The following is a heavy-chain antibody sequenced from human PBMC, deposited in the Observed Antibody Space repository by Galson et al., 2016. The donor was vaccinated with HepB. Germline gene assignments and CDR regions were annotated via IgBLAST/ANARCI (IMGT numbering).Heavy chain of an antibody. CDR1: GDSVYNNAAA. V-gene: IGHV6-1*01. D-gene: IGHD3-10*01. CDR2: TFYRSTWEN. J-gene: IGHJ6*02. CDR3: ARAVMLGRGMDV. Sequence: CAISGDSVYNNAAAWVWIRQSPSRGLEWLGRTFYRSTWENHYAGSVKNRITISPDTSRNQFSLHLNSGTPEDTAVYYCARAVMLGRGMDVWGQGTTVTVSS.